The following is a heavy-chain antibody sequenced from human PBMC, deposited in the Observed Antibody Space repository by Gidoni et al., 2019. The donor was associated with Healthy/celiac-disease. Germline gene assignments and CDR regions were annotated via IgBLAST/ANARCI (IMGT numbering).Heavy chain of an antibody. CDR2: ISGSGGST. Sequence: EVQLLESGGGLVQPGGSLRLSCAASGFTFSSYAMSCVRQAPGKGLGWVSAISGSGGSTYYADSVKGRFTISRDNSKNTLYLQMNSLRAEDTAVYYCAKGTYYYGSGSYYKANYYYYMDVWGKGTTVTVSS. CDR1: GFTFSSYA. CDR3: AKGTYYYGSGSYYKANYYYYMDV. J-gene: IGHJ6*03. V-gene: IGHV3-23*01. D-gene: IGHD3-10*01.